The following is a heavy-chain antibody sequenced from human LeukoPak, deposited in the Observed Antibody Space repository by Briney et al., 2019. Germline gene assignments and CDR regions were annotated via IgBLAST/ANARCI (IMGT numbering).Heavy chain of an antibody. D-gene: IGHD5-18*01. CDR2: IIAYNGNT. J-gene: IGHJ4*02. CDR3: ARDLSGIAGYTYGRGIDY. Sequence: ASVKVSCKASGYTFTSYGISWVRQAPGQGLEWMGWIIAYNGNTNYAQKLQGRVTMTTDTSTSTAYMELRSLRSDDTAVYYCARDLSGIAGYTYGRGIDYWGQGTLVTVSS. V-gene: IGHV1-18*01. CDR1: GYTFTSYG.